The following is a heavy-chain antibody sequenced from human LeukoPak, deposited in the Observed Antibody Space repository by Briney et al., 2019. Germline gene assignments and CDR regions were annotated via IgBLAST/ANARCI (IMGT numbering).Heavy chain of an antibody. D-gene: IGHD3-9*01. V-gene: IGHV1-2*02. CDR1: VYTFTGYY. CDR2: INPSSGAT. J-gene: IGHJ4*02. Sequence: ASVKVSCKACVYTFTGYYMHWVGQAPGQGLEWMGWINPSSGATDYAQNIQGRVTLTRDTSISTDYMEMSRLRSNDTAVYYSARDNGLADWSGMESFDYWGQGTLVTVSS. CDR3: ARDNGLADWSGMESFDY.